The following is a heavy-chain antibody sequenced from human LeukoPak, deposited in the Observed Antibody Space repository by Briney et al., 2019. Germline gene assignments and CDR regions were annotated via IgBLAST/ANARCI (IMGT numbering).Heavy chain of an antibody. D-gene: IGHD3-22*01. CDR1: GYTFTGYY. CDR2: ISAYNGNT. J-gene: IGHJ4*02. Sequence: ASVKVSCKASGYTFTGYYMHWVRQAPGQGLEWMGWISAYNGNTNYAQKFQGRVTMTRDTSTSTVYMELSSLRSEDTAVYYCARDSSGVDYWGQGTLVTVSS. V-gene: IGHV1-2*02. CDR3: ARDSSGVDY.